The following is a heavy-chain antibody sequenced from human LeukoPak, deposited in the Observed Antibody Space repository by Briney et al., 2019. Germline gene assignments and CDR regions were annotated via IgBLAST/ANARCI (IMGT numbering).Heavy chain of an antibody. CDR2: ISGSDGSR. CDR3: ATIPEESIVGATPHFDY. V-gene: IGHV3-23*01. J-gene: IGHJ4*02. D-gene: IGHD1-26*01. CDR1: GFTFNSYA. Sequence: GGSLRLSCAASGFTFNSYAMSWVRQAPGKGLEWVAGISGSDGSRYYAASVKGRFTIFRENSKNTLFLLMNSMRDEDTAVYYCATIPEESIVGATPHFDYWGQGTLVTVSS.